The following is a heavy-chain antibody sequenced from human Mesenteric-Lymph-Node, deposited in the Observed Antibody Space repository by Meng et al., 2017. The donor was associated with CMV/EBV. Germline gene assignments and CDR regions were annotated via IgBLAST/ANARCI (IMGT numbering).Heavy chain of an antibody. CDR3: ARDDYYGSGRGMDV. V-gene: IGHV3-7*01. CDR2: INQDGSEK. CDR1: GFSFISYW. Sequence: GGSLRLSCAASGFSFISYWMSWVRQAPGKGLEWVANINQDGSEKYYVDSVKGRFTISRDNAKNSMYLQMSSLRAEDTAVYYCARDDYYGSGRGMDVWGQGTTVTVSS. D-gene: IGHD3-10*01. J-gene: IGHJ6*02.